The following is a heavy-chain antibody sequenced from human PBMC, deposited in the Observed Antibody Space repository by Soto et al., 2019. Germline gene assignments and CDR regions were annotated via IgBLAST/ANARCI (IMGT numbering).Heavy chain of an antibody. Sequence: QLQLQESGPGLVKPSETLSLTCTVSGGSISSSSYYWGWIRQPPGKGLEWIGSIYYSGSTYYNPSLKSRVTISVDTSKNQFSLKLSSVTAADTAVYYCARQGYCSSTSCYDWYFDLWGRGTLVTVSS. V-gene: IGHV4-39*01. D-gene: IGHD2-2*01. CDR1: GGSISSSSYY. CDR3: ARQGYCSSTSCYDWYFDL. J-gene: IGHJ2*01. CDR2: IYYSGST.